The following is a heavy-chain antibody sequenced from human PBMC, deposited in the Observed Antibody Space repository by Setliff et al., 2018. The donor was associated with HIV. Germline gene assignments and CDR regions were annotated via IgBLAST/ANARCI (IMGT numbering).Heavy chain of an antibody. J-gene: IGHJ6*03. CDR3: ARGVAAAGMLMDV. Sequence: SETLSLTCSVSGGSISSSTYYWGWIRQPPGKGLEWIGDIFYTGNTYYNPSLKSRVAISVDTSENQFSLKLNSVTAADTAVYYCARGVAAAGMLMDVWGKGTTVTAP. V-gene: IGHV4-39*01. CDR1: GGSISSSTYY. CDR2: IFYTGNT. D-gene: IGHD6-13*01.